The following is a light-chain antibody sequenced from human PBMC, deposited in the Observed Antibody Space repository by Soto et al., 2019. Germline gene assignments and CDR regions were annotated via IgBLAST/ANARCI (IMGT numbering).Light chain of an antibody. CDR2: GNS. J-gene: IGLJ2*01. Sequence: QSVLTQPPSVSGAPGQRVTISCTGSSSNIGAGFDVHWYQQFPGTAPKSLIYGNSKRPSGVPDRFSGSKSGTSASLAITGLQAEDEADYYCQSYDSSLSGVVFGGGTKVTVL. V-gene: IGLV1-40*01. CDR3: QSYDSSLSGVV. CDR1: SSNIGAGFD.